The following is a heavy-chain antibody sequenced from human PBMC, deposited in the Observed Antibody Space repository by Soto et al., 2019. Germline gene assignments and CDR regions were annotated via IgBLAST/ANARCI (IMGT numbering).Heavy chain of an antibody. D-gene: IGHD2-15*01. V-gene: IGHV4-31*03. Sequence: PSETLSLTCSVSGASINGGGYYWSWIRQHPEKGLEWIGYIYTTGATYYNPSLKSRVIISLERSQNQFSLNLRSMTAADTAVYYCARAADSFPYYGLDVWGQGTTVTVSS. J-gene: IGHJ6*02. CDR2: IYTTGAT. CDR3: ARAADSFPYYGLDV. CDR1: GASINGGGYY.